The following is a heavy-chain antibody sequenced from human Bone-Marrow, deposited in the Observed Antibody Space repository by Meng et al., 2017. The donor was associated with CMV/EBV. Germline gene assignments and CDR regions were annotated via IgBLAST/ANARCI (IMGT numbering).Heavy chain of an antibody. D-gene: IGHD2-2*02. CDR3: AKDLGPGEYQLLYRPYYYYGMDV. J-gene: IGHJ6*02. Sequence: GESLKISCAASGFTFSDSAMHWVRQASGKGLEWVGRIRSKTNHYATAYAASVRGRFTISRDNSKNTLYLQMNSLRAEDTAVYYRAKDLGPGEYQLLYRPYYYYGMDVWGQGTTVTVSS. CDR1: GFTFSDSA. V-gene: IGHV3-73*01. CDR2: IRSKTNHYAT.